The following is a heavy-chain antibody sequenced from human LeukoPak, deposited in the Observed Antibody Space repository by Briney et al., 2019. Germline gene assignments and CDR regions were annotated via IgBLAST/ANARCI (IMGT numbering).Heavy chain of an antibody. CDR1: GGSISSSSHY. Sequence: PSETLSLTCTVFGGSISSSSHYWGWIRQPPGEGLEWIGSIYFSGSTYYSPSLKSRVTISVDPSTNQFSLKLTSVTPADTAVYYRASGRDQLTYFQYWGQGTLATVSS. CDR3: ASGRDQLTYFQY. V-gene: IGHV4-39*07. J-gene: IGHJ1*01. D-gene: IGHD4/OR15-4a*01. CDR2: IYFSGST.